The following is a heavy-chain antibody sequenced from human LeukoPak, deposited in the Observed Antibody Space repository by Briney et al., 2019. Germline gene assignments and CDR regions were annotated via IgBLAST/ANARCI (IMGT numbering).Heavy chain of an antibody. J-gene: IGHJ5*02. CDR3: AGSSHQRNWFDP. CDR2: IHPRSGDT. CDR1: GYSFTAFY. D-gene: IGHD3-10*01. Sequence: ASVKVSCKASGYSFTAFYVHWVRQAPGQGLEWMGWIHPRSGDTTYAQKFRGRVTMSRDSSTSTVYMELSSLTSEDTAVYYCAGSSHQRNWFDPWGQGTLVTVS. V-gene: IGHV1-2*02.